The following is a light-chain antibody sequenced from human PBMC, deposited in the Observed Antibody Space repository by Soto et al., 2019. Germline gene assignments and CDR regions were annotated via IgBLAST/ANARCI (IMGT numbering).Light chain of an antibody. CDR2: GAS. J-gene: IGKJ4*01. V-gene: IGKV1-39*01. Sequence: DIQMTQSPSSLSAIVGDRVTITCRASQFIDTYLNWFQQKPGKAPRLLISGASSLQSGVPSRFSGSGSGTDFTLTISSLQPEDVAIYYCQQSYSIPLTFGGGTKVVIK. CDR1: QFIDTY. CDR3: QQSYSIPLT.